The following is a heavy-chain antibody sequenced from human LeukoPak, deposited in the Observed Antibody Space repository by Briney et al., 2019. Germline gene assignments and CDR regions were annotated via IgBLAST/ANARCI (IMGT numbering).Heavy chain of an antibody. CDR2: ISHDGSNK. V-gene: IGHV3-30*18. J-gene: IGHJ4*02. CDR3: AKDITYYDILTASSVDY. CDR1: GFTFSSYG. D-gene: IGHD3-9*01. Sequence: GGSLRLSCAASGFTFSSYGMHWVRQAPGKGLEWVAVISHDGSNKYYADSVKGRFTISRDNSKNMLYLQMNSLRAEDTAVYYCAKDITYYDILTASSVDYWGQGTLVTVSS.